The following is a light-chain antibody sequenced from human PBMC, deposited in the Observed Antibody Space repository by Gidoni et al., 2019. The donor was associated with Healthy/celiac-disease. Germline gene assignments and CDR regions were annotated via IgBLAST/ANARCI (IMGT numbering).Light chain of an antibody. CDR3: QQSYSTLALT. J-gene: IGKJ4*01. CDR2: AAS. Sequence: IQLTQSPSSLSASVGDRVTITCRASQSISSYLNWYQQKPGKAPKLLIYAASSLQSGVPSRFSGSGSGTDFTLTISSRQPEDFATYYCQQSYSTLALTFGGGTKVEIK. CDR1: QSISSY. V-gene: IGKV1-39*01.